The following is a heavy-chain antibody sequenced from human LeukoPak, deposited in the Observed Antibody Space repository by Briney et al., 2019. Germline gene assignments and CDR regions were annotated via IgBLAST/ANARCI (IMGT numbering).Heavy chain of an antibody. CDR1: GFTFNNAW. V-gene: IGHV3-15*01. Sequence: GGSLRLSCAASGFTFNNAWMSWVRQAPGKGLEWVGRIKGKTDAGTTDHAAPVKGRFTISRDDSKNTLYLQMNSLKTEDTAVYYCTTDGDYGDGLRGDYWGQGTLVTVSS. CDR3: TTDGDYGDGLRGDY. J-gene: IGHJ4*02. CDR2: IKGKTDAGTT. D-gene: IGHD4-17*01.